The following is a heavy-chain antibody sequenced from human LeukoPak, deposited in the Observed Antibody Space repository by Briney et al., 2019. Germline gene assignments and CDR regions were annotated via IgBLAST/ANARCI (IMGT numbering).Heavy chain of an antibody. CDR2: IYHSGST. CDR1: GGSISSSNW. J-gene: IGHJ4*02. D-gene: IGHD2-2*01. Sequence: PSETRSLTCAVSGGSISSSNWWSWVRQPPGKGLEWIGEIYHSGSTNYNPSLKSRVTISVDKSKNQFSLKLSSVTAADTAVYYCAHHCSSTSCPDYWGQGTLVTVSS. V-gene: IGHV4-4*02. CDR3: AHHCSSTSCPDY.